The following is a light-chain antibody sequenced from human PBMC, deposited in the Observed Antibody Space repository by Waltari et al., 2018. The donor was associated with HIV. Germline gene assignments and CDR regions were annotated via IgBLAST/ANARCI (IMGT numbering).Light chain of an antibody. CDR1: QSVGSY. CDR3: HQRFNWPPET. CDR2: DAV. J-gene: IGKJ4*01. Sequence: EIVLTQSPATLSLSPGERATLSCRASQSVGSYLAWYQQKPGQAPRLLIYDAVHRDNGIPARFSGSGSGTDFTLTISSLEPEDSAVYYCHQRFNWPPETFGGGTRVEIK. V-gene: IGKV3-11*01.